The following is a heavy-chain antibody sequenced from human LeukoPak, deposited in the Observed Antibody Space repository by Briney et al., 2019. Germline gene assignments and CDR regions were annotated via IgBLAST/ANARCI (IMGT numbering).Heavy chain of an antibody. D-gene: IGHD2/OR15-2a*01. CDR3: RGGSGWTFNH. CDR1: GFSFSNNF. J-gene: IGHJ4*02. V-gene: IGHV3-11*01. CDR2: IDSGGDTI. Sequence: PGRSLRLSCTASGFSFSNNFIGWLRQPPGKGLEWVSYIDSGGDTIHYSGAVKGRFSISRDNSKRLLYLHMSRLRIDDTALYCARGGSGWTFNHWGQGTLVSVSS.